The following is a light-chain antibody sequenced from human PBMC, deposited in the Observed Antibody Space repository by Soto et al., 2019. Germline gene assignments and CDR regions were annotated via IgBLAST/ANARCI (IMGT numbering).Light chain of an antibody. CDR1: QSISTY. CDR3: QQSCSTPLT. V-gene: IGKV1-39*01. Sequence: DIQMTQSPSSLSASVGDRVTITCRASQSISTYLNWYQQKAGLAPKLLIYAASSLQSGVPSRFSGSGSGTDFTLTISSLQPEDFATYYCQQSCSTPLTFGQGTRLEIK. CDR2: AAS. J-gene: IGKJ5*01.